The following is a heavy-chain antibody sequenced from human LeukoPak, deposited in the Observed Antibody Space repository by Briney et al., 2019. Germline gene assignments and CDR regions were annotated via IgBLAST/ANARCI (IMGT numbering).Heavy chain of an antibody. CDR3: ARDRSGYCSSTSCLDAFDI. J-gene: IGHJ3*02. Sequence: PSETLSLTCTVSGGSISSYYWSWIRQPPAKGLEWIGYIYYSGSTNYNPSLKSRVTISVDTSKNQFSLKLSSVTAADTAVYYCARDRSGYCSSTSCLDAFDIWGQGTMVTVSS. CDR2: IYYSGST. V-gene: IGHV4-59*01. CDR1: GGSISSYY. D-gene: IGHD2-2*01.